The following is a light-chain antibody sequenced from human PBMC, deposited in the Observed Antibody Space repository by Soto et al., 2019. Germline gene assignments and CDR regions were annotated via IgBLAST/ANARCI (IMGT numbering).Light chain of an antibody. J-gene: IGKJ1*01. V-gene: IGKV2-28*01. CDR1: QSLLHSNGYNY. CDR2: LGS. Sequence: DIVMTQSPLSLRVTPGEPASISCRSSQSLLHSNGYNYLDWYLQKPGQSPQLLIYLGSNRASGVPDRFSGSGSGTDFTLKISRVEAEDVGVYYCMQALQTPRTFGQGTKLDI. CDR3: MQALQTPRT.